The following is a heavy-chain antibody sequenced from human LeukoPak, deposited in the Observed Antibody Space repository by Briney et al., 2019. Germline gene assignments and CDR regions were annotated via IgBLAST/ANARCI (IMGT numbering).Heavy chain of an antibody. V-gene: IGHV1-18*01. CDR2: ISAYNGNT. CDR1: GYTFTSYG. CDR3: ARADSSIAARPSRSSIFNYYYYMDV. D-gene: IGHD6-6*01. J-gene: IGHJ6*03. Sequence: ASVKISCKASGYTFTSYGISWVRQAPGQGLEWMGWISAYNGNTNYAQKLHGRVTMTTDTSTSTAYMELRSLRSNDTAVYYCARADSSIAARPSRSSIFNYYYYMDVWGKGTTVTVSS.